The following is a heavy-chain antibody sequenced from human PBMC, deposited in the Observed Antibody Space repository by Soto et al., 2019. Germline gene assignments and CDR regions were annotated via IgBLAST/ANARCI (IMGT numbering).Heavy chain of an antibody. Sequence: QVQLQESGPGLVKPSETLSLTCTVSGGSISSYYWSWIRQPPGQGLEWIGYIYYSGSTNYNPSLTSRVTLSDDTSKNQFSLKLSSVTAADTAVYYCARHTQLPRAHYYYGMDVWGQGTTVTVSS. D-gene: IGHD1-26*01. V-gene: IGHV4-59*08. J-gene: IGHJ6*02. CDR1: GGSISSYY. CDR3: ARHTQLPRAHYYYGMDV. CDR2: IYYSGST.